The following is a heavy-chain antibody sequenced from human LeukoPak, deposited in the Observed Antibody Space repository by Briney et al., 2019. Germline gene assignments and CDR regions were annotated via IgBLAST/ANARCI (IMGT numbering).Heavy chain of an antibody. J-gene: IGHJ4*02. CDR2: INSDGSST. CDR3: ARDSSYCGGDCYSYVDY. V-gene: IGHV3-74*01. Sequence: GGSLRLSCAASGFTFSSYWMHWVRQAPGKGLVWVSRINSDGSSTSYADSVKGRFTISRDNAKNTLYLQMNSLRAEDTAVYYCARDSSYCGGDCYSYVDYWGQGTLVTVSS. CDR1: GFTFSSYW. D-gene: IGHD2-21*02.